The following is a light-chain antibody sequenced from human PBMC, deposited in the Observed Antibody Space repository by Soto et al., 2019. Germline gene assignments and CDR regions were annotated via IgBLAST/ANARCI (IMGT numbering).Light chain of an antibody. CDR1: QSISSW. CDR3: LQHNTYPWT. Sequence: DIQMTQSPSTLSASVGDRVTITCRASQSISSWLAWYQQKPGKAPKLLIYDASSLESGVPSRFSGSGFGTEFTLTISSLQPEDFATYYCLQHNTYPWTFGQGTKVDI. J-gene: IGKJ1*01. CDR2: DAS. V-gene: IGKV1-5*01.